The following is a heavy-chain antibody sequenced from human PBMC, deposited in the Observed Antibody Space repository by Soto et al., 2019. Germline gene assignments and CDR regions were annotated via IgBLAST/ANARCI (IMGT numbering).Heavy chain of an antibody. Sequence: EVQLVESGGGLVQPGGSLRLSCAASGFTFSSYWMSWVRQAPGKGLEWVANIKQDGREKYHVDSVKGRFTIYRDNAKNSRYLQMNSLRGEDTAVYYCARTRALRFLEWSTYYYYYYMDVWGKGSTVAVSS. CDR3: ARTRALRFLEWSTYYYYYYMDV. D-gene: IGHD3-3*01. CDR2: IKQDGREK. V-gene: IGHV3-7*01. J-gene: IGHJ6*03. CDR1: GFTFSSYW.